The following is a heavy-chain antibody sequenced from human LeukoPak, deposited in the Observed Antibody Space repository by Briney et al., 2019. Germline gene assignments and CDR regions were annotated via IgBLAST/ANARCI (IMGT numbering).Heavy chain of an antibody. Sequence: ASVKVSCKASGYTFTGYYMHWVRQAPGQGLEWMGWINPNSGGTNYAQKVQGRVTMTRDTSISTAYMELSRLRSDDTAVYYCARAEKAAGNDYWGQGTLVTVSS. CDR1: GYTFTGYY. V-gene: IGHV1-2*02. D-gene: IGHD6-13*01. CDR2: INPNSGGT. J-gene: IGHJ4*02. CDR3: ARAEKAAGNDY.